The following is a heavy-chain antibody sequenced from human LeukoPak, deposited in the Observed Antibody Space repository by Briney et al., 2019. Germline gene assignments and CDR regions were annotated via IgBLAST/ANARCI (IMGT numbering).Heavy chain of an antibody. CDR3: AKDLSSGYDGDRNY. CDR2: ILSDGKSA. J-gene: IGHJ4*02. Sequence: PGGSLRLSCAASGFTFSDYNMQWLRQTPGKGLEWVGIILSDGKSAFYADSVKGRFTISRDNSKNTLYLQMNSLRAEDTAVYYCAKDLSSGYDGDRNYWGQGTLVTVSS. CDR1: GFTFSDYN. D-gene: IGHD5-12*01. V-gene: IGHV3-30*04.